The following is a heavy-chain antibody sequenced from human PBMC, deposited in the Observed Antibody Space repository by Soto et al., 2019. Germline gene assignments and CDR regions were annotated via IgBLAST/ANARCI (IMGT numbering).Heavy chain of an antibody. Sequence: GGSLRLSCAASGFTFSSYGMHWVRQAPGKGLEWVAVIWYDGSNKYYADSVKGRFTISRDNSKNTLYLQMNSLRAEDTAVYYCARDGSLVVPAATRFDYWGQGTLVTVSS. CDR1: GFTFSSYG. CDR2: IWYDGSNK. CDR3: ARDGSLVVPAATRFDY. D-gene: IGHD2-2*01. V-gene: IGHV3-33*01. J-gene: IGHJ4*02.